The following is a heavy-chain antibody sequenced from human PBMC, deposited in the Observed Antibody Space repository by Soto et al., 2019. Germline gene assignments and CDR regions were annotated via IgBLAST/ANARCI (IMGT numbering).Heavy chain of an antibody. D-gene: IGHD3-10*01. CDR2: INAGNGNT. CDR1: GYTFTSYA. V-gene: IGHV1-3*01. J-gene: IGHJ4*02. Sequence: ASVKVSCKASGYTFTSYAMHWVRQAPGQRLEWMGWINAGNGNTKYSQKFQGRVTITRDTSASTAYMELSSLRSEDTAVYYCARDMRPSGTDIDYWGQGTLVTVSS. CDR3: ARDMRPSGTDIDY.